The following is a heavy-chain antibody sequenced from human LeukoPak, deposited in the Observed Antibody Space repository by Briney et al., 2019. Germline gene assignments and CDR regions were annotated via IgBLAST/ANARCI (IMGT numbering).Heavy chain of an antibody. V-gene: IGHV4-4*07. Sequence: SETLSLTCTVSGGSISSYYWSWIRQPAGKGLEWIGRIYTSGSTNYNPSLKSRVTISVDTSKNQFSLKLSSVTAADTAVYYCARLAAHYYYYYMDVWGKGTTVTVSS. CDR1: GGSISSYY. J-gene: IGHJ6*03. D-gene: IGHD3-3*02. CDR2: IYTSGST. CDR3: ARLAAHYYYYYMDV.